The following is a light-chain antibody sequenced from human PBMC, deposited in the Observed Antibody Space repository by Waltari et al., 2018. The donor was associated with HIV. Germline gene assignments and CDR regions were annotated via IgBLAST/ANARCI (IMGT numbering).Light chain of an antibody. CDR2: AAF. Sequence: EIVLTQSPVTLSLSPGERATLSCRASQSVSSSYLAWYQQKPGQAPRLLIYAAFSRATDIPDRFSGSGSGTDFTLTISRLEPEDFAVYYCQQYGSSPLTFGGGTKVEI. J-gene: IGKJ4*01. V-gene: IGKV3-20*01. CDR3: QQYGSSPLT. CDR1: QSVSSSY.